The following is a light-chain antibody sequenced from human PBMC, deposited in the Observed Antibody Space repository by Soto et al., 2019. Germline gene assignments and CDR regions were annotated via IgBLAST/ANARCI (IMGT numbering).Light chain of an antibody. CDR3: QNYNSYSEA. J-gene: IGKJ1*01. Sequence: DLQMTQSPSTLSRSLGDSVTITCRASQTLSSWLAWYQQKPGKAPKLLIYKASTLKSGVPSRLSGSGSGTELNLTISRLQPDDFATYYCQNYNSYSEACGQGTKVDIK. V-gene: IGKV1-5*03. CDR1: QTLSSW. CDR2: KAS.